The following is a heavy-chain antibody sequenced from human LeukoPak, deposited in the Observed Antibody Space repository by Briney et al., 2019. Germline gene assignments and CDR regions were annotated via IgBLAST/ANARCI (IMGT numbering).Heavy chain of an antibody. CDR3: ARVGLLWFGELD. Sequence: ASVKVSCKASGYTFTSYDINWVRQATGQGLEWMGWMNPNSGNTGYAQKLQGRVTMTRNTSISTAYMELSSLRSEDTAVYYCARVGLLWFGELDWGQGILVTVSS. CDR1: GYTFTSYD. CDR2: MNPNSGNT. D-gene: IGHD3-10*01. V-gene: IGHV1-8*01. J-gene: IGHJ4*02.